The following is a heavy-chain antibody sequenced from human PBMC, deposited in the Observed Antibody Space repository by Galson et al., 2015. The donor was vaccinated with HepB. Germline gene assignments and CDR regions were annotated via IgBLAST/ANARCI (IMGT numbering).Heavy chain of an antibody. V-gene: IGHV3-23*01. CDR2: ISSSGGTT. Sequence: SLRLSCAASGFTFSSYAMSWVRQAPGKGLEWVSIISSSGGTTHYSDSVKGRFTISRDNSKETLYLQMNSLRVEDTAIYYCAKDRDSSNWYWFDPWGQGTLVTVSS. CDR1: GFTFSSYA. CDR3: AKDRDSSNWYWFDP. D-gene: IGHD6-13*01. J-gene: IGHJ5*02.